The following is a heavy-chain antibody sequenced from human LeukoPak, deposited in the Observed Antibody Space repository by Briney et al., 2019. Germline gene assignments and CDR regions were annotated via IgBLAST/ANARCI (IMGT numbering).Heavy chain of an antibody. CDR2: IYDTGTT. CDR1: EVSDTGNY. D-gene: IGHD3-10*01. Sequence: SGGSLRLSCAPSEVSDTGNYMSWVRQAPGQGLEWVSLIYDTGTTHYADSVKGRFTIPRDNSKNTVYLQMNYLRVEDTAVYYCAIKRDSLIRGVLGAMDVWGKGTTVTVSS. J-gene: IGHJ6*03. V-gene: IGHV3-53*01. CDR3: AIKRDSLIRGVLGAMDV.